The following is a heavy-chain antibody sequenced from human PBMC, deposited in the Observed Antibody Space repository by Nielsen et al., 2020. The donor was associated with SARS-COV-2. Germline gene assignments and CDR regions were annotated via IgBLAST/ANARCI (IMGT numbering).Heavy chain of an antibody. CDR3: ARVLGRLQYENSGGRASDI. CDR2: IYYSGST. D-gene: IGHD1-26*01. Sequence: SETLSLTCTVSGGSISSGGYYWSWISQHPGKGLEWIGYIYYSGSTYYNPSLKSRVTMSLDTSNNQFSLRLNSVTAADTAVYYCARVLGRLQYENSGGRASDIWGQGTMVTVSS. CDR1: GGSISSGGYY. V-gene: IGHV4-31*03. J-gene: IGHJ3*02.